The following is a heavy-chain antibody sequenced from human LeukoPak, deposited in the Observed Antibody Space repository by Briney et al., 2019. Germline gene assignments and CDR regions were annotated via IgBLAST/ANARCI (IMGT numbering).Heavy chain of an antibody. V-gene: IGHV1-69*04. CDR1: GGTFISYT. Sequence: SEKVSCKASGGTFISYTISWVRQAPGQGLEGMGRIIPILGIADYAQKFHGRVTITANKSTSTAYMELSSLRSEDTAVYYCAREGGAGQGFDYWGQGTLVTVSS. J-gene: IGHJ4*02. CDR3: AREGGAGQGFDY. CDR2: IIPILGIA.